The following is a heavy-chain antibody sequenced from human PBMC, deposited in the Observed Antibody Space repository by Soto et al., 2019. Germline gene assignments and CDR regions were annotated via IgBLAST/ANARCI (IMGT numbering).Heavy chain of an antibody. J-gene: IGHJ4*02. CDR3: ARVDSSGSYFDY. D-gene: IGHD3-22*01. Sequence: SETLSLTCTVSGGSISSYYWSWVRQPPGKGLEWIAYIYYTGSTNYNPSLKSRVTLSADTSKNQVSLKLISVTAADTAMYYCARVDSSGSYFDYWGQGTLVTVS. CDR2: IYYTGST. V-gene: IGHV4-59*01. CDR1: GGSISSYY.